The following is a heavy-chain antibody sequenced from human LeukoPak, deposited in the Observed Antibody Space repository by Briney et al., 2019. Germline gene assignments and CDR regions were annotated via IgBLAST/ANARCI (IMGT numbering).Heavy chain of an antibody. CDR2: ISGSGRSI. D-gene: IGHD1-7*01. CDR1: GFSFSSYS. V-gene: IGHV3-23*01. J-gene: IGHJ6*03. Sequence: WLLLLSCAASGFSFSSYSMYGGRQAPGKVLEWASTISGSGRSIYYADSVKGRFTISRDNSKNTLYLQMNSLRAENTVVHYCAKGDNNWNYRSGTYYYYMDVWGKGTTVTVSS. CDR3: AKGDNNWNYRSGTYYYYMDV.